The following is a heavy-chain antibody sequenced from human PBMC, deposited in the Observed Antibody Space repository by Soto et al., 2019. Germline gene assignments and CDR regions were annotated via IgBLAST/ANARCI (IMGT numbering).Heavy chain of an antibody. CDR3: AKDSGCSSTSCPPIYYYYYGMDV. J-gene: IGHJ6*02. CDR2: ISGSGGST. CDR1: GFTFSSYA. D-gene: IGHD2-2*01. Sequence: GGSLRLSCAASGFTFSSYAMSWVRQAPGKGLEWVSAISGSGGSTYYADSVKGRFTISRDNSKNTLYLQMNSLRAEDTAVYYCAKDSGCSSTSCPPIYYYYYGMDVWGQGTTVTVYS. V-gene: IGHV3-23*01.